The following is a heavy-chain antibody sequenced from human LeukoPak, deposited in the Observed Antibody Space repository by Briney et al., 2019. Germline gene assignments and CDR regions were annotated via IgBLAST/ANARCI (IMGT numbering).Heavy chain of an antibody. V-gene: IGHV3-15*01. CDR1: GGSISSYY. CDR2: IKSKTDGGTT. CDR3: TSNAY. Sequence: ETLSLTCTVSGGSISSYYWSWIRQPAGKGLEWVGRIKSKTDGGTTDYAAPVKGRFTISRDDSKNTLYLQMNSLKTEDTAVYYCTSNAYWGQGTLVTVSS. J-gene: IGHJ4*02.